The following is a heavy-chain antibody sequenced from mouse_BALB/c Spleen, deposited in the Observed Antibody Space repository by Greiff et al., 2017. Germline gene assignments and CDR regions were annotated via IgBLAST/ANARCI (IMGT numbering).Heavy chain of an antibody. D-gene: IGHD1-1*01. Sequence: EVQRVESGGGLVQPGGSRKLSCAASGFTFSDYGMAWVRQAPGKGPEWVAFISNLAYSIYYADTVTGRFTISRENAKNTLYLERSSLRSEDTAMYCCARAGTVEVRAMDYWGQGTSVTVSS. V-gene: IGHV5-15*02. CDR1: GFTFSDYG. CDR2: ISNLAYSI. J-gene: IGHJ4*01. CDR3: ARAGTVEVRAMDY.